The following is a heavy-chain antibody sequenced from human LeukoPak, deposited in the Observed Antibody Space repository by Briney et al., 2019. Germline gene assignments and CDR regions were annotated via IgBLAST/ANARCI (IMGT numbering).Heavy chain of an antibody. CDR3: ASDNSAGEVITTLDY. J-gene: IGHJ4*02. CDR2: INSDGSST. CDR1: GFTFSSYW. V-gene: IGHV3-74*01. D-gene: IGHD3-22*01. Sequence: GGSLRLSCAASGFTFSSYWMHWVRQAPGKGLVWVSRINSDGSSTSYADSVKGRFTISRDNAKNTLYLQMNSLRAEDTAVYYCASDNSAGEVITTLDYWGQGTLVTVSS.